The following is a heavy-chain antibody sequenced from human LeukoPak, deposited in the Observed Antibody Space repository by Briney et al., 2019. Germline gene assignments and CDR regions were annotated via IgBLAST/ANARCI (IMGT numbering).Heavy chain of an antibody. V-gene: IGHV4-39*02. CDR3: ARRRYYDSTGYLD. CDR1: SGSISSSSYY. D-gene: IGHD3-22*01. Sequence: SETLSLTCTISSGSISSSSYYWGWIRQPPGKGLEWVADIYYSGSTYYNPSLKSRVSISIDTSNNHFSLRLSSVTAADTALYYCARRRYYDSTGYLDWGQGTLVTVSS. J-gene: IGHJ1*01. CDR2: IYYSGST.